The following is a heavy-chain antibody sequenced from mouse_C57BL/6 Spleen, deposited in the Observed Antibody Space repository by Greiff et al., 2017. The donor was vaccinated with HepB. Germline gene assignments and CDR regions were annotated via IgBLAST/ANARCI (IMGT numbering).Heavy chain of an antibody. CDR2: INPNNGGT. Sequence: EVQLQQSGPELVKPGASVKISCKASGYTFTDYYMDWVKQSHGKSLEWIGDINPNNGGTSYNQKFKGKATLTVDKSSSTAYMELRSLTSEDSAVYYCARNPDYYGSSYYFDYWGQGTTLTVSS. CDR3: ARNPDYYGSSYYFDY. J-gene: IGHJ2*01. D-gene: IGHD1-1*01. CDR1: GYTFTDYY. V-gene: IGHV1-26*01.